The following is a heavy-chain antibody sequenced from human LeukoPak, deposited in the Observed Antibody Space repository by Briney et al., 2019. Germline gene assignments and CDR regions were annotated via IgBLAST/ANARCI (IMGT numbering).Heavy chain of an antibody. D-gene: IGHD6-19*01. CDR3: ARHSSGWYRWFDP. CDR1: GGSISSYY. CDR2: IYYSGST. Sequence: SETLSLTCTVSGGSISSYYWSWSRQPPGKGLEWIGYIYYSGSTNYNPSLKSRVTISVDTSKNRFSLKLSSVTAADTAVYYCARHSSGWYRWFDPWGQGTLVTVSS. J-gene: IGHJ5*02. V-gene: IGHV4-59*01.